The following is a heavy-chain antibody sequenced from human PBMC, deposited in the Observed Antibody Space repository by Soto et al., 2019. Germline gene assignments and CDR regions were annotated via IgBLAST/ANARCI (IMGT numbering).Heavy chain of an antibody. CDR1: GFTFSGYS. Sequence: VQLVESGGGLVKPGGSLRLSCVASGFTFSGYSMKWVRQAPGKGLEWVSSISSASSDTYYADSVKGRFTISRDNAKNSLYLQMNSLRAEDTAVYYCARDGSRYCSSTSCYVFDYWGQGTLVTVSS. D-gene: IGHD2-2*01. CDR3: ARDGSRYCSSTSCYVFDY. CDR2: ISSASSDT. J-gene: IGHJ4*02. V-gene: IGHV3-21*02.